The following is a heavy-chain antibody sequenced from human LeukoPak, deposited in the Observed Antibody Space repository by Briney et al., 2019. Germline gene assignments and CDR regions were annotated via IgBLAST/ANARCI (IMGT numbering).Heavy chain of an antibody. CDR2: IKLDGSEK. V-gene: IGHV3-7*01. D-gene: IGHD1/OR15-1a*01. CDR3: ARNKGGFDS. Sequence: GGSLRLSCAASGFTFSNYWMSWVRQAPGKGLEWVATIKLDGSEKYYVDSVKGRFTISRDNARGSLYLQMNSLRAEDTAVYYCARNKGGFDSWGQGTLVTVSS. CDR1: GFTFSNYW. J-gene: IGHJ4*02.